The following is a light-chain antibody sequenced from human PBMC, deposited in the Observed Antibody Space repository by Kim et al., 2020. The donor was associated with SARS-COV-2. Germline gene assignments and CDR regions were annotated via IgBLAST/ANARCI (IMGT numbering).Light chain of an antibody. V-gene: IGKV1-13*02. J-gene: IGKJ1*01. Sequence: AIQLAQSPSSLSASVGDRVTITCRASQGIGTSLAWYRQRPGKAPQLLMEGTSTLESGVPSGFTGSGSGTDFILTISSLQPEDFATYYCQQLKSSPPTFGQGTKVDIK. CDR3: QQLKSSPPT. CDR1: QGIGTS. CDR2: GTS.